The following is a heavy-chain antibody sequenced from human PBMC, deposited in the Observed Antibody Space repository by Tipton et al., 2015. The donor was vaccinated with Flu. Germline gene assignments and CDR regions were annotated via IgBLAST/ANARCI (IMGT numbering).Heavy chain of an antibody. Sequence: TLSLTCTVSSGSISTYFWSWIRQPAGKGLEWIGRVYPSGSTNYNPSLRSRVTMSVDTSKNHFSLRLSSVTAADTAVYYCARVVTSGTPTPYSYMDVWGKGTTVTVSS. CDR1: SGSISTYF. CDR3: ARVVTSGTPTPYSYMDV. CDR2: VYPSGST. D-gene: IGHD1-1*01. J-gene: IGHJ6*03. V-gene: IGHV4-4*07.